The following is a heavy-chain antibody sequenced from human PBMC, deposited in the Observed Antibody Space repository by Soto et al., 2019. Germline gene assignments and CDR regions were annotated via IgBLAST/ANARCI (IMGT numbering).Heavy chain of an antibody. CDR3: ARQPYFTCDYFDY. CDR2: MYYSGST. D-gene: IGHD3-9*01. V-gene: IGHV4-39*01. CDR1: GDSINSRGYY. Sequence: QLQLQESGPGLVKPSETLSLTCTVSGDSINSRGYYWAWIRQPPGKGLEWIGSMYYSGSTDYNPSLKSRVPIPVDTSQTHFSLELISVPSADTAVYYCARQPYFTCDYFDYWGQGTLVTVSS. J-gene: IGHJ4*02.